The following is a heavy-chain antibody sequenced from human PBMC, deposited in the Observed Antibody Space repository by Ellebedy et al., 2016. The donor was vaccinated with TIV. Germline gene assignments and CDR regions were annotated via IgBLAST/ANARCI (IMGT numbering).Heavy chain of an antibody. D-gene: IGHD3-22*01. J-gene: IGHJ4*02. V-gene: IGHV3-74*01. Sequence: GESLKISCAASGFSLSTYWMHWVRQVPGKGLEWVSRVSSDVTGPTSADSVMGRFIISRDNAKSTVYLQMFSLRPEDTAVYYCARGVLNSGYYSDYWGRGTLVTVSS. CDR1: GFSLSTYW. CDR3: ARGVLNSGYYSDY. CDR2: VSSDVTGP.